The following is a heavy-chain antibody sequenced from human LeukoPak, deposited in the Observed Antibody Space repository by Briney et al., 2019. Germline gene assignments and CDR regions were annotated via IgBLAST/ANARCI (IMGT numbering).Heavy chain of an antibody. Sequence: GSLRLSCASSGFTVSSNHMSWVRQAPGKGLEWVSVIQSGGSILYADSVKGRFTLCRDNAKNTLYLQIKSLRGEDTALIYCAGDPGGGELNRVDWGQGTLVTVSS. CDR2: IQSGGSI. D-gene: IGHD3-16*01. V-gene: IGHV3-66*01. CDR3: AGDPGGGELNRVD. CDR1: GFTVSSNH. J-gene: IGHJ1*01.